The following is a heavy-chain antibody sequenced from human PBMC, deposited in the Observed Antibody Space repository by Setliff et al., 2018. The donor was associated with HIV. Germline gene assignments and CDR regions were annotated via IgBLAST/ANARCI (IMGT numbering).Heavy chain of an antibody. CDR2: IHPNSGGT. D-gene: IGHD2-21*01. Sequence: ASVKVSCKTSGYTFTAYYIHWVRQAPGQGLEWMGRIHPNSGGTAYPQKFQGRVAMTRDTSISTAYMELRRLTSDDTAVYYCVRNPHPTVVVPRDSHYCTMNIWGKGTTVTVSS. CDR1: GYTFTAYY. J-gene: IGHJ6*03. V-gene: IGHV1-2*06. CDR3: VRNPHPTVVVPRDSHYCTMNI.